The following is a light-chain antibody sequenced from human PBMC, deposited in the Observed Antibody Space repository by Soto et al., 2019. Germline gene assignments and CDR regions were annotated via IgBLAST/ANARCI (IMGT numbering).Light chain of an antibody. Sequence: QSVLTQPASVSGSPGQSVTISCTGTTSDVGGYISVSWYQQHPGKAPKLMIYEVSNRPSGAPDRFSGSTSGNTASLTISGLQAEDETDYFCSLYSSNGSLIFGPGTKVTVL. CDR3: SLYSSNGSLI. CDR2: EVS. CDR1: TSDVGGYIS. V-gene: IGLV2-14*01. J-gene: IGLJ1*01.